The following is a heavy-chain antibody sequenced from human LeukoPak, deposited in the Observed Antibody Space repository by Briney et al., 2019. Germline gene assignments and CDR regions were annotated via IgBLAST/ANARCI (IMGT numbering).Heavy chain of an antibody. D-gene: IGHD1-26*01. CDR2: IIPIFGTA. CDR1: GGTFSSYA. V-gene: IGHV1-69*01. J-gene: IGHJ4*02. CDR3: AIFGWEVGATSVDY. Sequence: SVKVSCEASGGTFSSYAISWVRQAPGQGLEWMGGIIPIFGTANYAQKFQGRVTITADESTSTAYMELSSLRSEDTAVYYCAIFGWEVGATSVDYWGQGTLVTVSS.